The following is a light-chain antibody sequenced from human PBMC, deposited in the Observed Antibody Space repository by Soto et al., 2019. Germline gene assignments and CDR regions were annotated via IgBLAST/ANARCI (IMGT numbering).Light chain of an antibody. CDR2: DVN. Sequence: QSALTQPASVSGSPGQSITISCAGTNSDIGSYNYVSWYQHFPGKAPRLVIYDVNNRPSGVPNRFSGSKSGNTASLTLSGLQAEDEADYYCSSSTDSAARVFGGGTKVTVL. J-gene: IGLJ3*02. CDR1: NSDIGSYNY. V-gene: IGLV2-14*03. CDR3: SSSTDSAARV.